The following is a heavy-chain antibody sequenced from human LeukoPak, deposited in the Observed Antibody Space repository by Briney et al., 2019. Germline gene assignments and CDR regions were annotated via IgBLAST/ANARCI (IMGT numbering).Heavy chain of an antibody. CDR2: IYHSGST. CDR1: SGSFSGYY. V-gene: IGHV4-34*01. J-gene: IGHJ4*02. CDR3: ARGFATMVRGVVLDF. Sequence: PSETLSLTCAVYSGSFSGYYWSWIRQPPGKGLEWIGEIYHSGSTNYNPSLKSRVTISVDTSKNQFSLKLNSVPAADTAVYYCARGFATMVRGVVLDFWGQGTLVTVSS. D-gene: IGHD3-10*01.